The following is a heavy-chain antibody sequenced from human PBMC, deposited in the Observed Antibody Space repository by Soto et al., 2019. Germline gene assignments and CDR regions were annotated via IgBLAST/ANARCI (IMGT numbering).Heavy chain of an antibody. V-gene: IGHV1-18*01. Sequence: ASVKVSCKASGYTFTSYGISWVRQATGQGLEWMGWISAYNGNTNYAQKLQGRVTMTEDTSTDTAYMELSSLRSEDTAVYYCATAGAALGYDYVWGSSPKPTYYFDYWGQGTLVTVSS. CDR2: ISAYNGNT. D-gene: IGHD3-16*01. J-gene: IGHJ4*02. CDR3: ATAGAALGYDYVWGSSPKPTYYFDY. CDR1: GYTFTSYG.